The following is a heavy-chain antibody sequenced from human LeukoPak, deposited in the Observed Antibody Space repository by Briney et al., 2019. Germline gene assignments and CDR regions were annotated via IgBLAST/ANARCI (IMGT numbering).Heavy chain of an antibody. CDR3: AKDRDPPRYGYNLKGPFDY. D-gene: IGHD5-24*01. CDR2: MSNDGSDK. CDR1: GFTFSSYG. Sequence: GGSLRLSCAASGFTFSSYGMHWVRQAPGKGLEWVAVMSNDGSDKYYADSVKGRFTTSRDNSKNTLYLQMNSLRAEDTAVYYCAKDRDPPRYGYNLKGPFDYWGQGTLVTVSA. V-gene: IGHV3-30*18. J-gene: IGHJ4*02.